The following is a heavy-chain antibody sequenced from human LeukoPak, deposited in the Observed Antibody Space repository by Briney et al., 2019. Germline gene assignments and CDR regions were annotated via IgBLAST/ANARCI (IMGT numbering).Heavy chain of an antibody. CDR2: ISGSGGST. Sequence: GGSLRLSCAASGFTFSSYGMSWVRQAPGKGLEWVSAISGSGGSTYYADSVKGRFTISRDNSKNTLYLQMNSLRAEDTAFYYCARGSSFSNFWGQGTLVTVSS. D-gene: IGHD6-6*01. J-gene: IGHJ4*02. V-gene: IGHV3-23*01. CDR1: GFTFSSYG. CDR3: ARGSSFSNF.